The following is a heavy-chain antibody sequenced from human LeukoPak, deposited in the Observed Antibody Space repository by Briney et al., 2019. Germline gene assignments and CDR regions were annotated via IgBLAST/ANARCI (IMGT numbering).Heavy chain of an antibody. V-gene: IGHV1-2*02. CDR1: GYTFSSYG. CDR2: INPNSGGT. J-gene: IGHJ5*02. D-gene: IGHD3-22*01. CDR3: ARDRYYYDSSGRLGFDP. Sequence: ASVKVSCKASGYTFSSYGISWVRQAPGQGLEWMGWINPNSGGTNYAQKFQGRVTMTRDTSISTAYMELSRLRSDDTAVYYCARDRYYYDSSGRLGFDPWGQGTLVTVSS.